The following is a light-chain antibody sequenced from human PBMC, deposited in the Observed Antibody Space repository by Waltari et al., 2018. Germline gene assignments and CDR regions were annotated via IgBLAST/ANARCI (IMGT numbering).Light chain of an antibody. J-gene: IGKJ1*01. Sequence: TCRASQRVSRWLAWYQQKPGKAPKLLIYKTSTLESGVPSRFSGSGSVTEFSLTISSLQPDDFATYYCQHYSTYSWTFGQGTKLEIK. CDR1: QRVSRW. CDR2: KTS. V-gene: IGKV1-5*03. CDR3: QHYSTYSWT.